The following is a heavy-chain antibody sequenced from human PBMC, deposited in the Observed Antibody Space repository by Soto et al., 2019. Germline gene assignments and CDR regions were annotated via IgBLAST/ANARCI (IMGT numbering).Heavy chain of an antibody. CDR1: GDYIHVGGYY. V-gene: IGHV4-30-4*01. Sequence: TLSLTCSVSGDYIHVGGYYWTWIRQRPGKGLEWMGYIYYTGKTYYNPSLESRLTMSVDRSKNQFFLRLTSVTAADTAVYFCGRDLTSNANCIDPWGQGTLVTVSS. D-gene: IGHD2-2*01. CDR3: GRDLTSNANCIDP. J-gene: IGHJ5*02. CDR2: IYYTGKT.